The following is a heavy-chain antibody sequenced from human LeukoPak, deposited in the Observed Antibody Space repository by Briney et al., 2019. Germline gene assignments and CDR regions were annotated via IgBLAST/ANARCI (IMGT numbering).Heavy chain of an antibody. V-gene: IGHV3-21*01. Sequence: GGSLRLSCAASGFTFSSYSMNWVRQAPGKGLEWVSSISSSSSYIYYVDSVKGRFTISRDNAKNSLYLQMNSLRAEDTAVYYCARDRDWYFDLWGRGTLVTVSS. CDR2: ISSSSSYI. J-gene: IGHJ2*01. CDR1: GFTFSSYS. CDR3: ARDRDWYFDL.